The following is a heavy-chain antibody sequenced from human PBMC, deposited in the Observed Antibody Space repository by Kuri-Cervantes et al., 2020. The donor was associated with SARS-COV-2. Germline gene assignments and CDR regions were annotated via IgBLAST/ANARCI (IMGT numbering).Heavy chain of an antibody. CDR1: GFIFSDYY. V-gene: IGHV3-11*04. D-gene: IGHD6-13*01. CDR2: IGPSGTPK. Sequence: GGSLRLSCTASGFIFSDYYMTWIRQAPGKGLEWVSNIGPSGTPKYYADSVKGRFTISRDNAKNSLYLQMSSLRAEDTAVYYCAGLTFYSLVPQWGQGTLVTVSS. J-gene: IGHJ4*02. CDR3: AGLTFYSLVPQ.